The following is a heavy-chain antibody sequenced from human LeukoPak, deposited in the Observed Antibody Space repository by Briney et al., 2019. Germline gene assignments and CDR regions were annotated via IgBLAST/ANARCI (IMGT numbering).Heavy chain of an antibody. V-gene: IGHV3-7*01. CDR1: GFTFSSYW. CDR2: IKQDGSER. CDR3: ARERGSKCFDY. J-gene: IGHJ4*02. D-gene: IGHD3-10*01. Sequence: GGSLRLSCAASGFTFSSYWMSWVRQAPGKGLEWVANIKQDGSERYYVDSVKGRFTISRDNAKNSLYLQMNSLRAEDTAVYYCARERGSKCFDYWGQGTLVTVSS.